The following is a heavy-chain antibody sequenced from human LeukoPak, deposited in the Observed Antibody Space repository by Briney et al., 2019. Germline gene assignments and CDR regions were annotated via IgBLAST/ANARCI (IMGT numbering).Heavy chain of an antibody. CDR2: INPNSGGT. Sequence: GASVKVSCKASGYTFTGYYMHWVRQAPGQGLEWMGWINPNSGGTNYAQKFQGRVTMTRDTSISTAYMELSRLRSDDTAVYYCARDSLRSENWFDPWGQGTLVTVSS. CDR1: GYTFTGYY. J-gene: IGHJ5*02. V-gene: IGHV1-2*02. CDR3: ARDSLRSENWFDP.